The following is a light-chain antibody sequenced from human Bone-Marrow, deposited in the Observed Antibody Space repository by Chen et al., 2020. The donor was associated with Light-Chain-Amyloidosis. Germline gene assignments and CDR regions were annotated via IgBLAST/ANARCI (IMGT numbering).Light chain of an antibody. CDR3: QQYDNLPLT. Sequence: DIQMTQSPSSLSASVGDRVTITCHASQDISNYLNWYQQKPVKAPKLLIYDASNLETGVPSSFSGSGSGTDFTFTISSLQPEDIATYYCQQYDNLPLTFGGGTKVEIK. CDR2: DAS. V-gene: IGKV1-33*01. J-gene: IGKJ4*01. CDR1: QDISNY.